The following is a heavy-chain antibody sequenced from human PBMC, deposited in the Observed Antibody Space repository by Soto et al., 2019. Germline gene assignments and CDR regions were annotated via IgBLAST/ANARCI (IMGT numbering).Heavy chain of an antibody. CDR1: GYDFTSYG. CDR3: GNGRIVASKHEAFEI. CDR2: ISAYNGKR. D-gene: IGHD2-21*01. J-gene: IGHJ3*02. V-gene: IGHV1-18*01. Sequence: GQLLQSGDEVKKPGASVRVTCRASGYDFTSYGIRWVRQAPGQGLEWVTWISAYNGKRDTAQKCQGRVTMSLDTSTDTAQMELWDQTSGVRAVYYCGNGRIVASKHEAFEIWGQGTMVAVSS.